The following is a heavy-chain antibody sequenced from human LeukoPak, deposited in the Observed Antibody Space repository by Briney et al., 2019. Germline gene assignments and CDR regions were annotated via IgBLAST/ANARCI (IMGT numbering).Heavy chain of an antibody. Sequence: GGSLRLSCAASGFTFSTYWMTWVRQAPGKGLEWVSSISSSSSYIYYADSVKGRFTISRDNAKNSLYLQMNSLRAEDTAVYYCARDLEGYSYGRSFRGDAFDIWGQGTMVTVSS. CDR2: ISSSSSYI. CDR3: ARDLEGYSYGRSFRGDAFDI. CDR1: GFTFSTYW. V-gene: IGHV3-21*01. D-gene: IGHD5-18*01. J-gene: IGHJ3*02.